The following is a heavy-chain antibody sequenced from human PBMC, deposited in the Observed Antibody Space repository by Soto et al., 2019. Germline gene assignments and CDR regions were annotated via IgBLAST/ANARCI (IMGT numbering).Heavy chain of an antibody. V-gene: IGHV1-69*06. CDR1: GGTFSSYA. Sequence: SVKVSCKASGGTFSSYAISWVRQAPGQGLEWMGGIIPIFGTANYAQKFQGRVTITADKSTSTAYMGLSSLRSEDTAVYYCARDLWGIAAAGDYYYYGMDVWGQGTTVTVSS. J-gene: IGHJ6*02. CDR2: IIPIFGTA. CDR3: ARDLWGIAAAGDYYYYGMDV. D-gene: IGHD6-13*01.